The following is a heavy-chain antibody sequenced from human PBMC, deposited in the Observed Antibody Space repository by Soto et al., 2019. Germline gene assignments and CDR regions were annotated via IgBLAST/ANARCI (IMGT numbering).Heavy chain of an antibody. Sequence: QVHLVQSGAEVKKPGASVKVSCKGSGYAFTTYGITWVRQAPGQGLEWMGWISAHNGNTNCAQKLQGRVTVTRDTSTSTAYRELRSLRSDDTAVYYCARGRYGDYWGQGALVTVSS. CDR3: ARGRYGDY. V-gene: IGHV1-18*01. D-gene: IGHD1-1*01. CDR1: GYAFTTYG. J-gene: IGHJ4*02. CDR2: ISAHNGNT.